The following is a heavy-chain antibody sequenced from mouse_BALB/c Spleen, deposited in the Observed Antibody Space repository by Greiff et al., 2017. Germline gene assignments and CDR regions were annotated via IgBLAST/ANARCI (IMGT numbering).Heavy chain of an antibody. D-gene: IGHD1-1*01. CDR1: GYTFTDYN. Sequence: VQLQQSGPELVKPGASVKIPCKASGYTFTDYNMDWVKQSHGKSLEWIGDINPNNGGTIYNQKFKGKATLTVDKSSSTAYMELRSLTSEDTAVYYCAKRYYYGSSPLAMDYWGQGTSVTVSS. V-gene: IGHV1-18*01. CDR3: AKRYYYGSSPLAMDY. J-gene: IGHJ4*01. CDR2: INPNNGGT.